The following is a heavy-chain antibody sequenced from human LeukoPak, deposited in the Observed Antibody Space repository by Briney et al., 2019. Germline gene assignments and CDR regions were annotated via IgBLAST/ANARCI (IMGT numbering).Heavy chain of an antibody. J-gene: IGHJ4*02. CDR3: ARDREAARPFDY. V-gene: IGHV3-21*01. CDR2: ISSSSSYI. Sequence: GGSLRLSCAASGFTFSSYSMNWVRQGPGKGLEWVSSISSSSSYIYYADSVKGRFTISRDNAKNSLYLQMNSLRAEDTAVYYCARDREAARPFDYWAREPWSPSPQ. CDR1: GFTFSSYS. D-gene: IGHD6-6*01.